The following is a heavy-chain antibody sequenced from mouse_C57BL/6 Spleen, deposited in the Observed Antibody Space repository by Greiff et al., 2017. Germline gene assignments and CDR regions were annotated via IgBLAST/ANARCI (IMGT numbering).Heavy chain of an antibody. CDR1: GYTFTDYN. J-gene: IGHJ1*03. Sequence: EVQLQQSGPELVKPGASVKMSCKASGYTFTDYNMHWVKQSHGKSLEWIGYINPNNGGTSYNQKFKGKATLTVNKSSSTAYMELRSLTSEDSAVYYCARYAYPYWYFDVWGTGTTVTVSS. D-gene: IGHD6-5*01. V-gene: IGHV1-22*01. CDR3: ARYAYPYWYFDV. CDR2: INPNNGGT.